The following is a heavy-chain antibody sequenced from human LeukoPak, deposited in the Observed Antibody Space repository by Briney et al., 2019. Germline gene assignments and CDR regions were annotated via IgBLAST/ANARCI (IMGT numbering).Heavy chain of an antibody. V-gene: IGHV4-31*03. CDR1: GGSISSGGYS. CDR3: ARDLSGNWFDP. Sequence: SETLSLTCTVSGGSISSGGYSWSWIRQHPGKGLEWIGYIYYSGSTYYNPSLKSRVTISVDTSKNQFSLKLSSVTAADTAVYYCARDLSGNWFDPWGQGTLVTVSS. CDR2: IYYSGST. J-gene: IGHJ5*02.